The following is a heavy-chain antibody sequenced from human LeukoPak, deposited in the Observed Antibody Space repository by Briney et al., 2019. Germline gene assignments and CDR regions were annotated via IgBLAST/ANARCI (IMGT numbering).Heavy chain of an antibody. CDR3: ARASRIVGYTSRELGHWYFDL. V-gene: IGHV3-21*01. CDR1: AFTFSSYS. D-gene: IGHD6-13*01. J-gene: IGHJ2*01. CDR2: ISGSSSYI. Sequence: GGSLRLSCAASAFTFSSYSMNWVRQAPGKGLEWVSSISGSSSYIYYADSVKGRFTISRDNAKNSLYVQMNSLRAEDTAVYYCARASRIVGYTSRELGHWYFDLWGRGTLVTVSS.